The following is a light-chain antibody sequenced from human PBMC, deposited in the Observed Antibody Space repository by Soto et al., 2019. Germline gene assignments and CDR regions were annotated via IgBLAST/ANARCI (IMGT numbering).Light chain of an antibody. CDR2: VNRDGSH. CDR1: SEHSDYA. V-gene: IGLV4-69*01. J-gene: IGLJ3*02. CDR3: QTWGPGIRV. Sequence: QPVLTQSPSASASLGASVKLTCTLSSEHSDYAMAWHQQQPKKGPRYLMMVNRDGSHSRGDGIPDRFSGSRSGAERYLTISSLQSEDEADYFCQTWGPGIRVFGGGTKVTVL.